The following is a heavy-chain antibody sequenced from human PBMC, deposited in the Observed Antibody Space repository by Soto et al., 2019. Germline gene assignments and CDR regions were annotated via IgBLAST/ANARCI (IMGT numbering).Heavy chain of an antibody. J-gene: IGHJ4*02. CDR3: ARRDYYDSRGVFDY. V-gene: IGHV4-39*01. CDR1: GGSISSSSYY. Sequence: LSETLSLTCTVSGGSISSSSYYWGWIRQPPGKGLEWIGSIYYSGSTYYNPSLKSRVTISVDTSKNQFSLKLSSVTAADTAVYYCARRDYYDSRGVFDYWGQGTLVTVSS. D-gene: IGHD3-22*01. CDR2: IYYSGST.